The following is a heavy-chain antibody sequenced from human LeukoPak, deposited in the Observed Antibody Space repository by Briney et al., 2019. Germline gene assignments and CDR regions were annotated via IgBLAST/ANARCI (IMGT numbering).Heavy chain of an antibody. CDR3: ARSSSGDPYYYYGMDV. D-gene: IGHD2-15*01. V-gene: IGHV1-18*01. CDR2: ISAYNGNT. J-gene: IGHJ6*02. CDR1: GYTFTSYG. Sequence: GASVKVSCKASGYTFTSYGISWVRQAPGQGLEWMGWISAYNGNTNYAQKLRGRVTMTTDTSTSTAYMELRSLRSDDTAVYYCARSSSGDPYYYYGMDVWGQGTTVTVSS.